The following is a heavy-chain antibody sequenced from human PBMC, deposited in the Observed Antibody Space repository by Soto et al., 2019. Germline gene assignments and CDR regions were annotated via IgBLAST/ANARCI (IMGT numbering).Heavy chain of an antibody. Sequence: QVQLVQSGAEVKKPGSSVKVSCKAAGGTFSSYAISWVRQAPGQGIEWMGGIIPIFGTANYAQKFQGRVTITEGESTSTDYMALSSLRSEDTAVYYCARDYYDSSCYYAFDYWGQGTLVTVSS. CDR2: IIPIFGTA. J-gene: IGHJ4*02. CDR1: GGTFSSYA. D-gene: IGHD3-22*01. CDR3: ARDYYDSSCYYAFDY. V-gene: IGHV1-69*12.